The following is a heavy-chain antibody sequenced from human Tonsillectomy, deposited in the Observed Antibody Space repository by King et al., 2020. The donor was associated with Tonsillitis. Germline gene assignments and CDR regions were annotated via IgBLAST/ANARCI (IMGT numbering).Heavy chain of an antibody. CDR2: ISYDGSNK. Sequence: VQLVESGGGVVQPGRSLRLSCAASGFTFSSYAMHWVRQAPGKGLEWVAVISYDGSNKYYADSVKGRFTISRDNSKNTLYQQMNSLRAEDTAVYYCASDLRNPHDYSNSGGFDYWGQGTLVTVSS. D-gene: IGHD4-11*01. J-gene: IGHJ4*02. CDR1: GFTFSSYA. CDR3: ASDLRNPHDYSNSGGFDY. V-gene: IGHV3-30-3*01.